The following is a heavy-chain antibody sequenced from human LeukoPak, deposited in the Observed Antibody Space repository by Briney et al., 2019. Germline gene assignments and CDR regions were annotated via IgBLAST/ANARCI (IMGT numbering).Heavy chain of an antibody. J-gene: IGHJ6*02. Sequence: GRSLRLSCAASGFTFSNYGMHWVRQAPGKGLEWVAVIWCDGSNKYYVDSVKGRFTISRDNSKNTLYLQMNSLRAEDTAVYYCARVVEPTADYYYYGMDVWGQGTTVTVSS. CDR3: ARVVEPTADYYYYGMDV. CDR1: GFTFSNYG. CDR2: IWCDGSNK. D-gene: IGHD1-26*01. V-gene: IGHV3-33*01.